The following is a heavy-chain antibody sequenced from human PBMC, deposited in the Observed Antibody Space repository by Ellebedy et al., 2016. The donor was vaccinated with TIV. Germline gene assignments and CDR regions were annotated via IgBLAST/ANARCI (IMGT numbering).Heavy chain of an antibody. J-gene: IGHJ3*02. D-gene: IGHD3-3*01. Sequence: GESLKISXAASGFTFSDYYMSWIRQAPGKGLEWVSFISSSSSYTNYADSVKGRFTISRDNAKNSLYLQMNSLRAEDTAVYYCARETRGVDDAFDIWGQGTMVTVSS. CDR1: GFTFSDYY. CDR3: ARETRGVDDAFDI. V-gene: IGHV3-11*06. CDR2: ISSSSSYT.